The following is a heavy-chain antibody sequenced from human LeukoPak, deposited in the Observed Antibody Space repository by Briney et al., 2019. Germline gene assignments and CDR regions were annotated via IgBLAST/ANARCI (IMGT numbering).Heavy chain of an antibody. CDR2: LSGSATSI. CDR3: AKDQTAYNAFDI. CDR1: GFTFSSYA. Sequence: GGSLRLSCAASGFTFSSYALSWVRQAPGKGLELVSILSGSATSIYYADSVKGRFTISRDNSRNTIYLQMNSLRVEDTAVYYCAKDQTAYNAFDIWGQGTLVSVSS. J-gene: IGHJ3*02. D-gene: IGHD2-21*01. V-gene: IGHV3-23*01.